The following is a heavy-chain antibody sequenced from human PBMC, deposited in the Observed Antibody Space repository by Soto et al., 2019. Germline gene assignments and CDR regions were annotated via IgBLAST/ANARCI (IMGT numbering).Heavy chain of an antibody. V-gene: IGHV3-23*01. J-gene: IGHJ3*02. CDR2: ISGSGGST. D-gene: IGHD3-22*01. Sequence: GGSLRLSCAASGFTFSSYAMSWVRQAPGKGLEWVSAISGSGGSTYYADSVKGRFTISRDNSKNTLYLQMNSLRAEDTAVYYCAKDRSSGYLPLGAFDIWGQGTMVTVSS. CDR3: AKDRSSGYLPLGAFDI. CDR1: GFTFSSYA.